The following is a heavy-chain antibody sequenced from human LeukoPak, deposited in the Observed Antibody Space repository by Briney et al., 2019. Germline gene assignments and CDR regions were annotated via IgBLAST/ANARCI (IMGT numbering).Heavy chain of an antibody. CDR3: ARVPPNSSGWYPFDY. Sequence: SETLSLTCTVSGGSISGYYWSWIRQPPGKGLEWIGYVYYSGSTNYNPSLESRVTISVDTSKNQFSLKLSSVTAADTAVYYCARVPPNSSGWYPFDYWGQGTLVTVSS. J-gene: IGHJ4*02. CDR2: VYYSGST. V-gene: IGHV4-59*01. D-gene: IGHD6-19*01. CDR1: GGSISGYY.